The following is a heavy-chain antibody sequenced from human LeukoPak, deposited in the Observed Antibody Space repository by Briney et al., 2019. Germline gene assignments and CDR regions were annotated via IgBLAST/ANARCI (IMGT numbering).Heavy chain of an antibody. CDR3: AKESGYYDSSGYEGY. D-gene: IGHD3-22*01. J-gene: IGHJ4*02. V-gene: IGHV3-23*01. Sequence: PGGSLRLSCAASGFTFSSYAMSWVRQAPGKGLEWVSAISGSGGSTYYADFVKGRFTISRDNSKNTLYLQMNSLIAEDTAVYYCAKESGYYDSSGYEGYWGQGTLVTVSS. CDR1: GFTFSSYA. CDR2: ISGSGGST.